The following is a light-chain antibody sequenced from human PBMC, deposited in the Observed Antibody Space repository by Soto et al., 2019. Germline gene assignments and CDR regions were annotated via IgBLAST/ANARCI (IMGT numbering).Light chain of an antibody. CDR1: QSISNY. V-gene: IGKV1-39*01. Sequence: DNQMTQSPSSLSASVGDRVTITCRASQSISNYLNWYQQKPGKAPNLLIYAVSSLRSGVPSRFSGSGSGTDFTLTISSLQPEDFATYYCQQSYSTARTFGQGTKREIK. J-gene: IGKJ2*01. CDR3: QQSYSTART. CDR2: AVS.